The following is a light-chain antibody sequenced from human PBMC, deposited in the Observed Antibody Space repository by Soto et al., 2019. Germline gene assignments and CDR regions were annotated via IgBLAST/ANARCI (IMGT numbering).Light chain of an antibody. CDR2: GAY. Sequence: VVKHSAGSLSLNRGERAALSCRAGQSGATNLAWYQQKPGQAPRLLIYGAYTRATGIPARFSGSASGTEFTLTISSLQPDDFATYYCQQYNSYPLTFGGGTKVDIK. CDR1: QSGATN. V-gene: IGKV3-15*01. J-gene: IGKJ4*01. CDR3: QQYNSYPLT.